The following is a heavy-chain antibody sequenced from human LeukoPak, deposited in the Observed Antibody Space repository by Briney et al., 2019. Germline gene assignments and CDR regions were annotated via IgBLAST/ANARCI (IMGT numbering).Heavy chain of an antibody. CDR3: AREMRADDAFDI. CDR1: GGSISSYY. Sequence: SETLSHTCTVSGGSISSYYWSWIRQPAGKGLEWIGRIYTSGSTNYNPSLKSRVTISVDKSKNQFSLKLSSVTAADTAVYYCAREMRADDAFDIWGQGTMVNVSS. V-gene: IGHV4-4*07. J-gene: IGHJ3*02. CDR2: IYTSGST.